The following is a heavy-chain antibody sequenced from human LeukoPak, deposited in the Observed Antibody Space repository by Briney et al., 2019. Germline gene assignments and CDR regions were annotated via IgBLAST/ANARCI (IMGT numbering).Heavy chain of an antibody. CDR1: GFTFSSYS. D-gene: IGHD6-13*01. V-gene: IGHV3-21*01. CDR3: ARTDSSSWYLNWFDP. CDR2: ISSSSYI. Sequence: GGSLRLSCAASGFTFSSYSMNWVRQAPGKGLEWVSSISSSSYIYYADSVKGRFTISRDNAKNSLYLQMNSLRAEDTAVYYCARTDSSSWYLNWFDPWGQGTLVTVSS. J-gene: IGHJ5*02.